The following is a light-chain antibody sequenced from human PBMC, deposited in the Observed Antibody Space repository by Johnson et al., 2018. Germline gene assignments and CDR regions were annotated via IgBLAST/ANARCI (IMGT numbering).Light chain of an antibody. J-gene: IGLJ1*01. V-gene: IGLV1-51*02. Sequence: QSVLTQPPSVSAAPGQKVTISCSGSSSNIGNNYVSCYQQLPGTAPKLLIYENNKRPSGIPDRFSGSKSGTSATLATTGLQTGDEADYYCGTWDSSLSAGKVFGTGTKVTVL. CDR3: GTWDSSLSAGKV. CDR1: SSNIGNNY. CDR2: ENN.